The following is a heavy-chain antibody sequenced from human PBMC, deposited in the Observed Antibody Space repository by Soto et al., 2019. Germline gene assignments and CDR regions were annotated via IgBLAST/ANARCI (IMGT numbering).Heavy chain of an antibody. Sequence: ASVKVSCKASGFTFTSSAMQWVRQARGQRLEWIGWIVVGSGNTNYAQKFQERVTIARDMSTSTAYMELSSLRSEDTAVYYCAAVGAEYYDFWSGNSPHSAFDIWGQGTMVTVSS. J-gene: IGHJ3*02. D-gene: IGHD3-3*01. V-gene: IGHV1-58*02. CDR1: GFTFTSSA. CDR2: IVVGSGNT. CDR3: AAVGAEYYDFWSGNSPHSAFDI.